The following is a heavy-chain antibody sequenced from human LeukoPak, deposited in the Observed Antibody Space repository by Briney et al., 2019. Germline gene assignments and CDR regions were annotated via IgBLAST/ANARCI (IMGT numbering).Heavy chain of an antibody. CDR1: GGTFSSYT. V-gene: IGHV1-69*04. J-gene: IGHJ4*02. D-gene: IGHD5-24*01. Sequence: SVKVSCKASGGTFSSYTISWVRQAPGQGLEWMGRINPILGIANYAQKFQGRVTITADKSTSTAYMELSSLRSEDTAVYYCAREFIKLGRDGYNYSDYWGQGTLVTVSS. CDR3: AREFIKLGRDGYNYSDY. CDR2: INPILGIA.